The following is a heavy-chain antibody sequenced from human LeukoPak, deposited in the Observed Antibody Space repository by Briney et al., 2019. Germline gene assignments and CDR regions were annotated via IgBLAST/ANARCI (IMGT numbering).Heavy chain of an antibody. Sequence: GGSLRLSCAASGFTFSSYSMNWVRQAPGKGLEWVSSISSSSYIYYADSVKGRFTISRDNAKNSLYLQMNSLRAEDTAVYYCARDAATVVTKYFDYWGQGTLVTVSS. D-gene: IGHD4-23*01. J-gene: IGHJ4*02. CDR2: ISSSSYI. CDR1: GFTFSSYS. CDR3: ARDAATVVTKYFDY. V-gene: IGHV3-21*01.